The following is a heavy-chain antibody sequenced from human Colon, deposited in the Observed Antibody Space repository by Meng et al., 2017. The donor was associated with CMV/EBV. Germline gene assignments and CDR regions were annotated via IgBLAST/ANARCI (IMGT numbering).Heavy chain of an antibody. V-gene: IGHV3-30*02. D-gene: IGHD1-7*01. Sequence: VQLREVGGCVVQPGGSLRPSCVVSGFTFLSDGMHWVRQFPGKGLEWVAFMTYDGGKEYYADSVQGRFTISRDNFKNTLYLQMNSLRAEDTAIYYCAKFRETKRDYWGQGTLVTVSS. J-gene: IGHJ4*02. CDR3: AKFRETKRDY. CDR1: GFTFLSDG. CDR2: MTYDGGKE.